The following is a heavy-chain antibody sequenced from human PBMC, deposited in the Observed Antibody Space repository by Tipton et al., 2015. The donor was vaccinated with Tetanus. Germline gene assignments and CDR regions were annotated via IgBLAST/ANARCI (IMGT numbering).Heavy chain of an antibody. J-gene: IGHJ4*02. V-gene: IGHV5-51*01. D-gene: IGHD2-8*01. CDR1: GYSFSSYY. CDR2: IHPGDSDT. Sequence: VQLVQSGAEVKKPGESLKISCEASGYSFSSYYIAWMRQMPGGGLEWIGFIHPGDSDTSYSPSFQGRVPISADTSINTAYLQWTSLTDSDTAVYYCARAHCTDGVCNFDFWGQGALVAVAS. CDR3: ARAHCTDGVCNFDF.